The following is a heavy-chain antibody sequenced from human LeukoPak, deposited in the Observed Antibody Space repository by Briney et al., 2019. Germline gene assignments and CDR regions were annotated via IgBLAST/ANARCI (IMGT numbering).Heavy chain of an antibody. V-gene: IGHV3-30*02. D-gene: IGHD3-10*01. Sequence: GGSLRLSCAASGFTFSSYGMHWVRQAPGKGLEWVAFIRYDGSNKYYADSVKGRFTISRDNSKNTLYLQMNSLRAEDTAVYYCARVLPLYYYGSGSYGAFGIWGQGTIVTVSS. CDR3: ARVLPLYYYGSGSYGAFGI. J-gene: IGHJ3*02. CDR1: GFTFSSYG. CDR2: IRYDGSNK.